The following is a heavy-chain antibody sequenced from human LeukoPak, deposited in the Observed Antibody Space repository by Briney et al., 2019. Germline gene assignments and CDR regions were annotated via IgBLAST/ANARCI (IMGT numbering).Heavy chain of an antibody. CDR1: GFTFSNAW. V-gene: IGHV3-15*07. CDR3: TTLVHYDSSGCYFAFDY. Sequence: RGSLRLSCAASGFTFSNAWMNWVRQAPGEGLEWVGRIKNKGDGGTTDYAVPVQGRFTISRDDSKNTLYLQMNSLKTEDTAVYYSTTLVHYDSSGCYFAFDYWGQGTLVTVSS. CDR2: IKNKGDGGTT. D-gene: IGHD3-22*01. J-gene: IGHJ4*02.